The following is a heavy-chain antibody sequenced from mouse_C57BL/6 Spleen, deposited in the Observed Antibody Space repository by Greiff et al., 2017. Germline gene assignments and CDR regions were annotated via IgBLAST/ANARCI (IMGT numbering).Heavy chain of an antibody. V-gene: IGHV1-52*01. D-gene: IGHD1-1*02. CDR3: AREAGGPGFAY. CDR1: GYSFTSYW. J-gene: IGHJ3*01. Sequence: QVQLQQPGAELVRPGSSVKLSCKASGYSFTSYWMHWVKQRPIQGLEWIGNIDPSDSETHYNQKFKDKATLTVDKSSSTAYMQLSSLTSEDSAVYYCAREAGGPGFAYWGQGTLVTVSA. CDR2: IDPSDSET.